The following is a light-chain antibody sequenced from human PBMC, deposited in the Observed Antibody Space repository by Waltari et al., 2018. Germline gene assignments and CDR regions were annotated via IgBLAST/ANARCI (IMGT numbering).Light chain of an antibody. V-gene: IGLV1-47*02. CDR2: SNE. CDR1: DSNIGSNY. Sequence: QSVLTQPPSVSGTPGQRVTISCSDSDSNIGSNYVSWYHQLPGTAPKLLIYSNEQRPSGVPDRISGSRSGTSASLAISGLRSDDEAFYYCAAWDDSLGGWVFGGGTKLTVL. J-gene: IGLJ3*02. CDR3: AAWDDSLGGWV.